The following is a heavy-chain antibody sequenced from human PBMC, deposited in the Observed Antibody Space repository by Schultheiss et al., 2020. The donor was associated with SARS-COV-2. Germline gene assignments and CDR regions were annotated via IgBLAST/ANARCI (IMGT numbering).Heavy chain of an antibody. CDR1: GFTVSSNF. CDR3: ARDGTYYYDSSGYYYVHGFDP. CDR2: IKQDGSEK. V-gene: IGHV3-7*01. Sequence: GGSLRLSCAASGFTVSSNFMSWVRQAPGKGLEWVANIKQDGSEKYYVDSVKGRFTISRDNAKNSLYLQMNSLRAEDTAVYYCARDGTYYYDSSGYYYVHGFDPWGQGTLVTVSS. J-gene: IGHJ5*02. D-gene: IGHD3-22*01.